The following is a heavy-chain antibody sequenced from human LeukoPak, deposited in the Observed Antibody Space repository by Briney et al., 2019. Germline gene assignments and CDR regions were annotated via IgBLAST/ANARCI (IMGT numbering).Heavy chain of an antibody. V-gene: IGHV4-61*08. CDR3: ARGFSPNWFDP. CDR1: GGSVSSGGYY. J-gene: IGHJ5*02. CDR2: MHYSGSS. Sequence: SETLSLTCTVSGGSVSSGGYYWSWIRQPPGKGLEWIGYMHYSGSSNYNPSLKSRVTISGDTSKNQFSLKLSSVTAADTAVYHCARGFSPNWFDPWGQGTLVTVSS.